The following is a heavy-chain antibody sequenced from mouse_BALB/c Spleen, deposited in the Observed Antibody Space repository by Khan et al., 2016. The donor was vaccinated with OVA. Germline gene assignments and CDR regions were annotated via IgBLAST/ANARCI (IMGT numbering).Heavy chain of an antibody. CDR1: GFSLTDYG. Sequence: QVQLKESGPGLVAPSQSLSITCTVSGFSLTDYGVSWIRQPPGKGLEWLGVIWGGGSTYYNSALKSRLSISKDNSKSQVFLKMNSLQTDDTAIYYCAKSFYAHYYAMDYWGQGTSVTVSS. CDR3: AKSFYAHYYAMDY. D-gene: IGHD2-10*01. CDR2: IWGGGST. J-gene: IGHJ4*01. V-gene: IGHV2-6-5*01.